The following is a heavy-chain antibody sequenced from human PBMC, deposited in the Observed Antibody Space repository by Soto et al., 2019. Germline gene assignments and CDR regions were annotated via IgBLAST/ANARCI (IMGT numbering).Heavy chain of an antibody. CDR2: INHSGST. D-gene: IGHD3-10*01. CDR1: GGSFSGYY. CDR3: ARGWTYYYGSGIDY. Sequence: SETRSLTCAVYGGSFSGYYWSGIRQPPGKGLEWIGEINHSGSTNYNPSLKSRVTISVDTSKNQFSLKLSSVTAADTAVYYCARGWTYYYGSGIDYWGQGTLVT. V-gene: IGHV4-34*01. J-gene: IGHJ4*02.